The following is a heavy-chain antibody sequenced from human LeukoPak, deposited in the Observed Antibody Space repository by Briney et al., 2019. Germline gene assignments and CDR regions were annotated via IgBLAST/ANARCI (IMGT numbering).Heavy chain of an antibody. CDR3: ARVMATNYCYYYMDV. CDR1: GGSISSGSYY. Sequence: NPSQTLSLTCTVSGGSISSGSYYWSWIRQPAGKGLEWIGRIYTSGSTYYNPSLKSRVTISVDTSKNQFSLKLSSVTAADTAVYYCARVMATNYCYYYMDVWGKGTTVTVSS. J-gene: IGHJ6*03. CDR2: IYTSGST. V-gene: IGHV4-61*02. D-gene: IGHD2-8*01.